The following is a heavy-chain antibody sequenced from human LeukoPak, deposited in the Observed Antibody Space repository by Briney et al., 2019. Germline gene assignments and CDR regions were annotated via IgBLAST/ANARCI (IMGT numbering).Heavy chain of an antibody. CDR2: IYTSGST. CDR3: ARLRGDYGDFDY. V-gene: IGHV4-4*07. CDR1: GVSISSYY. D-gene: IGHD4-17*01. Sequence: SETLSLTCTVSGVSISSYYWSWIRQPPGKGLEWIGRIYTSGSTNYNPSLKSRVTMSVDTSKNQFSLKLSSVTAADTAVYYCARLRGDYGDFDYWGQGTLVTVSS. J-gene: IGHJ4*02.